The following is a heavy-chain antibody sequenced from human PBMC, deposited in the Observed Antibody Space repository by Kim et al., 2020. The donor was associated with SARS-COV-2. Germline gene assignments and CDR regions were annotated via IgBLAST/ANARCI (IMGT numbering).Heavy chain of an antibody. CDR1: GFTFSSYD. V-gene: IGHV3-13*01. Sequence: GGSLRLSCAASGFTFSSYDMHWVRQATGKGLEWVSAIGTAGDTYYPGSVKGRFTISRENAKNSLYLQMNSLRAGDTAVYYCARADSSFYYYYYYMDVWGKGTTVTVSS. CDR2: IGTAGDT. D-gene: IGHD6-6*01. CDR3: ARADSSFYYYYYYMDV. J-gene: IGHJ6*03.